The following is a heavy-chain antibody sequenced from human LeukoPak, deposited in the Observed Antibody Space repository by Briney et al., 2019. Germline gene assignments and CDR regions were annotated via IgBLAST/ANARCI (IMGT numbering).Heavy chain of an antibody. Sequence: PGRSLRLSCAASGFTFSSYGMHWVRQAPGKGLEWVAVIWYDGSNKYYADSVKGRFTISRDNSKNTLYLQMNSLRAEDTAVYYCARGLRYFDYWGQEPWSPSPQ. V-gene: IGHV3-33*01. CDR3: ARGLRYFDY. CDR1: GFTFSSYG. CDR2: IWYDGSNK. J-gene: IGHJ4*01.